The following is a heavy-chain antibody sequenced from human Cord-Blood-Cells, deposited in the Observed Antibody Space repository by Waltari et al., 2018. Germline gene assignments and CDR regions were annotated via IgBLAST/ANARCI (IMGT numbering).Heavy chain of an antibody. V-gene: IGHV4-34*01. CDR2: ITHSGST. CDR1: GGSFSGYY. D-gene: IGHD3-10*01. CDR3: ARGGEDNWFDP. Sequence: QVQLQQWGAGLLKPSETLSLTCAVYGGSFSGYYWSWIRQPPGKGLGWIGEITHSGSTNYSPSLKSRVTISVDTSKNHFSLKLSSVTAADTAVYYCARGGEDNWFDPWGQGTLVTVSS. J-gene: IGHJ5*02.